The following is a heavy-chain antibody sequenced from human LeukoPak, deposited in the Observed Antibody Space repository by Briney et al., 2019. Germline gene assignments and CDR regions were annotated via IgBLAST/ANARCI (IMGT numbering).Heavy chain of an antibody. J-gene: IGHJ4*02. CDR1: GYTFTGYY. CDR3: ARYGVFDFWSGLDY. Sequence: SVKVSCKASGYTFTGYYMHWVRQAPGQGLAWMGWINPNSGGTNYAQKFQGRVTMTRDTSISTAYMELSRLRSDGTAVYYCARYGVFDFWSGLDYWGQGTLVTVSS. D-gene: IGHD3-3*01. CDR2: INPNSGGT. V-gene: IGHV1-2*02.